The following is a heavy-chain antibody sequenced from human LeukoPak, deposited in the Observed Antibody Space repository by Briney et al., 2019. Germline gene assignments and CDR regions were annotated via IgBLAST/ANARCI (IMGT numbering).Heavy chain of an antibody. CDR3: ARAAGVPAAIPPGNWFDP. CDR1: GYTFTSYG. CDR2: ISAYNGNT. J-gene: IGHJ5*02. V-gene: IGHV1-18*01. D-gene: IGHD2-2*01. Sequence: ASVKVSCKASGYTFTSYGISGVRQAPGQGREGMGWISAYNGNTNYPQKLQGRVTMTTDTSTSTAYMELRSLRSDDTAVYYCARAAGVPAAIPPGNWFDPWGQGTLVTVSS.